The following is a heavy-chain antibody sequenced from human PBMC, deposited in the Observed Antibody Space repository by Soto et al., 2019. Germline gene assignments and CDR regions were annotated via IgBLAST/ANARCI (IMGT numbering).Heavy chain of an antibody. Sequence: GGSLRLSCAASGFTFSSYAMHWVRQAPGKGLEYVSAISSNGGSTYYANSVKGRFTISRDNSKNTLYLQMGSLRAEDMAVYYCARKYYGGDRDYFAYWTRGTLVTVSS. D-gene: IGHD2-21*01. CDR3: ARKYYGGDRDYFAY. CDR2: ISSNGGST. J-gene: IGHJ4*02. V-gene: IGHV3-64*01. CDR1: GFTFSSYA.